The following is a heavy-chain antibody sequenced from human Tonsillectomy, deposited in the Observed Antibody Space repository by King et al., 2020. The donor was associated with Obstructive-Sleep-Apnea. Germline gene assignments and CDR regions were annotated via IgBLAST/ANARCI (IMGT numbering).Heavy chain of an antibody. J-gene: IGHJ6*02. D-gene: IGHD1-26*01. CDR3: ARDLTVGATPYYYYGMDV. CDR2: IDPSGGST. Sequence: VQLVESGAEVKKPGASVKVSCKASGYTFTSYYMHWVRQAPGQGLEWMGIIDPSGGSTNYAQKFQGRVTMTRDTSTSTVYMELSSLRSEDTAVYYCARDLTVGATPYYYYGMDVWGHGTTVTVSS. V-gene: IGHV1-46*01. CDR1: GYTFTSYY.